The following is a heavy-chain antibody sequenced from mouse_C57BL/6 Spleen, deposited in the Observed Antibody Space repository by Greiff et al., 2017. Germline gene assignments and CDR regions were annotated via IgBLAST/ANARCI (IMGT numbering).Heavy chain of an antibody. CDR1: GFTFTDYY. V-gene: IGHV7-3*01. J-gene: IGHJ3*01. CDR2: IRNKANGYTT. CDR3: ARYEGWFAY. Sequence: EVMLVESGGGLVQPGGSLSLSCAASGFTFTDYYMSWVRQPPGKALEWLGFIRNKANGYTTEYSASVKGRFTISRDNSQSILYLQMNDLRADDSATDYCARYEGWFAYWGQGTLVTVSA.